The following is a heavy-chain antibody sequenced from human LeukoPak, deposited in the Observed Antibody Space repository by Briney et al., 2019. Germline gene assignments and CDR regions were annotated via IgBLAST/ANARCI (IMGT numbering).Heavy chain of an antibody. CDR2: IKQDGSEK. CDR1: GFTFSSYW. CDR3: ARVPSSGWVYYFDY. Sequence: HPGGSLRLSCAASGFTFSSYWMSWVRQAPGKGLEWVANIKQDGSEKYYVDSVKGRFTISRDNAKNSLYLQMNSLRAEDTAVYYCARVPSSGWVYYFDYWGQGTLVTVSS. D-gene: IGHD3-10*01. V-gene: IGHV3-7*01. J-gene: IGHJ4*02.